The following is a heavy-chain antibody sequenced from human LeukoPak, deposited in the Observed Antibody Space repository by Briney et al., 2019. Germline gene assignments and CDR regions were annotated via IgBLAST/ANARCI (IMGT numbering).Heavy chain of an antibody. V-gene: IGHV1-18*01. CDR2: NSAYNGNT. J-gene: IGHJ4*02. CDR1: GYTFTSYG. CDR3: ARITIFGVVITQPLDY. D-gene: IGHD3-3*01. Sequence: GASVKVSCKASGYTFTSYGISWVRQAPGQGLEWMGWNSAYNGNTNYAQKLQGRVTMTTDTSTSTVYMELRSLRSDDTAVYYCARITIFGVVITQPLDYWGQGTLVTVSS.